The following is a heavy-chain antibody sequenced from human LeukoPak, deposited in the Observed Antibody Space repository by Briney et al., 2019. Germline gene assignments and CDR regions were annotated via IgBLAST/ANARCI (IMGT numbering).Heavy chain of an antibody. CDR3: ARVPRGN. CDR2: ISWNSGSI. J-gene: IGHJ4*02. Sequence: PGRSLRLSCAASGFTFDDYAMHWVRQAPGKGLEWVSGISWNSGSIGYADSVKGRFTISRDNAKNSLYLQMNSLRAEDTAVYYCARVPRGNWGQGTLVTVSS. V-gene: IGHV3-9*01. D-gene: IGHD3-16*01. CDR1: GFTFDDYA.